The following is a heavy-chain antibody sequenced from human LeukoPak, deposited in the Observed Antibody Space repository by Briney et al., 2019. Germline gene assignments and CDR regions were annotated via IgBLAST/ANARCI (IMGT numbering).Heavy chain of an antibody. J-gene: IGHJ6*02. D-gene: IGHD2/OR15-2a*01. CDR2: IRSKAYGGTT. V-gene: IGHV3-49*04. Sequence: GGSLRLSCAGSGFTFSSYAMSWVRQAPGKGLEWVGFIRSKAYGGTTEYAASVKGRFTISRDDSKSIAYLQMNSLKTEDTAVYYCTRHFPYYYYGMDVWGQGTTVTVSS. CDR3: TRHFPYYYYGMDV. CDR1: GFTFSSYA.